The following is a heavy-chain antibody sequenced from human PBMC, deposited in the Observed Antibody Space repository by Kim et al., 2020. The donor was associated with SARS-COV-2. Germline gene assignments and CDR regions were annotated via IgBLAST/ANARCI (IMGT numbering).Heavy chain of an antibody. CDR2: IWHDGSER. Sequence: GGSLRLSCVASGFTFNYYFMGWVRQAPGKGLEWVATIWHDGSERKYMDSVKGRFTISRDDAHRSLYLQMNSLRAEDTAVYYCARLRDGVTTFDYCGQGTL. D-gene: IGHD4-17*01. J-gene: IGHJ4*02. V-gene: IGHV3-7*01. CDR1: GFTFNYYF. CDR3: ARLRDGVTTFDY.